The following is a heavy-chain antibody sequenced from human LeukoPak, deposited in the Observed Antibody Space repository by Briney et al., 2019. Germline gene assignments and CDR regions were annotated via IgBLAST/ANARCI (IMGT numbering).Heavy chain of an antibody. CDR3: ARDCSSTSCYGSNWYFDL. J-gene: IGHJ2*01. V-gene: IGHV4-34*01. Sequence: PSETLSLTCAVYGGSLNGSYWSWIRQPPGKGLEWIGEIYHTGSTNYSPSLKSRATISIDSSKNQFSLKLTSVTAADTAVYYCARDCSSTSCYGSNWYFDLWGRGTLVTVSS. D-gene: IGHD2-2*01. CDR1: GGSLNGSY. CDR2: IYHTGST.